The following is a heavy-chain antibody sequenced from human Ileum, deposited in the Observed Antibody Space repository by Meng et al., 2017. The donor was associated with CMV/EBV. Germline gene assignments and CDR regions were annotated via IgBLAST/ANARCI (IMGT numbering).Heavy chain of an antibody. V-gene: IGHV1-18*01. CDR1: GFTFSSYW. D-gene: IGHD2-15*01. J-gene: IGHJ4*02. CDR2: VSANTGSA. CDR3: ATVGAQWWDLLPD. Sequence: GESLKISCAASGFTFSSYWMSWVRQAPGQGLEWMGWVSANTGSANYAQNLQGRVTMTTDASTSTAYMELRSLRSDDTAIYYCATVGAQWWDLLPDWGQGTLVTVSS.